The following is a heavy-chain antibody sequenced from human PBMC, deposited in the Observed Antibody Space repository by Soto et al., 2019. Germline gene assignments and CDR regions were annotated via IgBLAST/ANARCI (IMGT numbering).Heavy chain of an antibody. D-gene: IGHD4-4*01. CDR1: GYTFTNYY. V-gene: IGHV1-2*02. Sequence: ASVKVSCKASGYTFTNYYMHWVRQAPGQGLEWMGWMNPRSGGSKYAQAFQDRVTMTRDASISTAYMELTSLRHGDTAVDFCARSDDSTSYPLDLWGPGTLVTVSS. CDR2: MNPRSGGS. J-gene: IGHJ5*02. CDR3: ARSDDSTSYPLDL.